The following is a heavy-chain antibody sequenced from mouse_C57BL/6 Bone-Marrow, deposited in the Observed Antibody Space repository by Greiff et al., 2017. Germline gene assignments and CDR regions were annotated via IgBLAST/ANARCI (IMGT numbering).Heavy chain of an antibody. Sequence: VQLQQSGPELVKPGASVKISCKASGYAFSSSWMNWVKQRPGKGLEWIGRIYPGDGDTNYNGKFKGKATLTADKSSSTAYMQLSSLTSEDSAVYFCARGDITAVVAFDYWGKGTTLTVSS. V-gene: IGHV1-82*01. CDR1: GYAFSSSW. CDR2: IYPGDGDT. CDR3: ARGDITAVVAFDY. J-gene: IGHJ2*01. D-gene: IGHD1-1*01.